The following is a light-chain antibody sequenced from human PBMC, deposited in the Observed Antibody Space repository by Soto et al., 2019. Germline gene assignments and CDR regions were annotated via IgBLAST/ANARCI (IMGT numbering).Light chain of an antibody. V-gene: IGKV1-17*03. CDR1: QGISNY. J-gene: IGKJ1*01. CDR3: LQHNDYPRT. Sequence: DIQRSQSPSALSPSVGDRVTITRRASQGISNYLAWFQQKPGKVPKRLIYAASILQSGVPSRFSGSRSGTEFTLTISSLHPEDFATYFCLQHNDYPRTFGQG. CDR2: AAS.